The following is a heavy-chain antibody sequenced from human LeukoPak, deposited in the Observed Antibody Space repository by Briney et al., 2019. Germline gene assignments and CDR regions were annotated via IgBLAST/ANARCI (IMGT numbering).Heavy chain of an antibody. Sequence: PSETLSLTCTVSGGSISSYYWSWIRQPPGKGLEWIGYIYYNGSTNYNPSLKSRVTISVDTSKNQFSLKLSSVTAADTAVYYCARSKTFVAFDIWGQGTMVTVSS. CDR2: IYYNGST. J-gene: IGHJ3*02. CDR3: ARSKTFVAFDI. CDR1: GGSISSYY. V-gene: IGHV4-59*08.